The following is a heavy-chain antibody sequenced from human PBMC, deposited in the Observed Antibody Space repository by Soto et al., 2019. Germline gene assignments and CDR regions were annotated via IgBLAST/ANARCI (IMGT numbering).Heavy chain of an antibody. J-gene: IGHJ6*02. CDR3: ARGSRIAVAGNYYYHGMDV. D-gene: IGHD6-19*01. CDR2: IIPIFGTA. V-gene: IGHV1-69*12. CDR1: GGTFSSYA. Sequence: QVQLVQSGAEVKKPGSSVKVSCKASGGTFSSYAISWVRQAPGQGLEWMGGIIPIFGTANYAQKFQGRVTITADEXXSXAXXELSSLRSEDTAVYYCARGSRIAVAGNYYYHGMDVWGQGTTVTVSS.